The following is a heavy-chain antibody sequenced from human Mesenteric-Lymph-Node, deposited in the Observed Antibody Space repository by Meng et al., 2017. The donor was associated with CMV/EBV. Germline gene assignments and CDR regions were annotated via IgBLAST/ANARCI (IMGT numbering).Heavy chain of an antibody. CDR2: MYSSGNT. CDR1: YY. CDR3: TRDSLFRLGYCSSSSPSCYLS. J-gene: IGHJ4*02. D-gene: IGHD2-2*01. V-gene: IGHV4-39*07. Sequence: YYWGWIRQPPGKGLEWIGSMYSSGNTYYNPSLNSRVSVSEDTSKNQFFLRLSSVTAADTAVYYCTRDSLFRLGYCSSSSPSCYLSWGQGTLVTVSS.